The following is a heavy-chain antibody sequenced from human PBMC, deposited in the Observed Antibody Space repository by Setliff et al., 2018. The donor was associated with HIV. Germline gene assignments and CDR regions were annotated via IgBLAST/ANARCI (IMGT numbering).Heavy chain of an antibody. Sequence: VKVSCKASGYTFTTYGISWMRQAPGQGLEWMGWISAYNVNTKYAQKVQGRVTMTTDISTSTAYMKLRSLRSDDTAVYYCARDGGEWRWTMDYWGQGTLVTVSS. D-gene: IGHD3-16*01. V-gene: IGHV1-18*01. J-gene: IGHJ4*02. CDR3: ARDGGEWRWTMDY. CDR1: GYTFTTYG. CDR2: ISAYNVNT.